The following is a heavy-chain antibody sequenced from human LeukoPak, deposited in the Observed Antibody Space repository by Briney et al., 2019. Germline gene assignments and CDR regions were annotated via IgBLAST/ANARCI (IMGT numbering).Heavy chain of an antibody. Sequence: PSETLSLTCSVSGVSISRYYWSWIRQPPGKGLEWIGYISYSGSTNYNPSLKSRVTISVDTSKDQFSLKLNSVTATDTAVYYCARHSGSYYDNYDYWGQGTLVTVSS. CDR3: ARHSGSYYDNYDY. CDR1: GVSISRYY. D-gene: IGHD1-26*01. J-gene: IGHJ4*02. V-gene: IGHV4-59*08. CDR2: ISYSGST.